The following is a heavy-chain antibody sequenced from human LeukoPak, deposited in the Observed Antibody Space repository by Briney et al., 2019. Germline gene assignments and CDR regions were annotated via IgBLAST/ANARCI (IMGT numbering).Heavy chain of an antibody. J-gene: IGHJ4*02. D-gene: IGHD6-19*01. V-gene: IGHV3-48*01. CDR2: VSPSSSSI. CDR3: AREHTPYGSGCTAAY. Sequence: GGSLRLSCAASGFTFSSYGMNWVRQAPGTGLEWVSYVSPSSSSIYYADSVKGRFTISRDNAKNSLYLQMSSLRAEDTAVYYCAREHTPYGSGCTAAYWGQGTLVTVSS. CDR1: GFTFSSYG.